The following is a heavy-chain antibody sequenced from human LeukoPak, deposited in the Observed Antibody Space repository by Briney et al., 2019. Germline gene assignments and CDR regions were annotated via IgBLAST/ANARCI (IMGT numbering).Heavy chain of an antibody. Sequence: SETLSLTCTVSGSSVTSGGFYWSWIRQPPGKGLEWIGYVHESGDTYSNPSHRGRATVSMDRFTNQFSLNLRFVTAADTAVYFCARLKAADPPLDCWGQGTLVTVSS. CDR3: ARLKAADPPLDC. CDR1: GSSVTSGGFY. J-gene: IGHJ4*02. V-gene: IGHV4-30-2*01. D-gene: IGHD6-13*01. CDR2: VHESGDT.